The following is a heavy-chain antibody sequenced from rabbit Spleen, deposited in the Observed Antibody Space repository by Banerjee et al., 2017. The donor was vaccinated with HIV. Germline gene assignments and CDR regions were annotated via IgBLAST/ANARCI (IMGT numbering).Heavy chain of an antibody. J-gene: IGHJ6*01. CDR2: IYGGGGDST. Sequence: EQLEESGGGLVKPEGSLTLTCKASGVSLNDKDVMCWVRQAPGKGLEWIACIYGGGGDSTYYADWARGRFTISKTSSTTVTLQMASLTAADTATYFCARDTSSSFSSYGMDLWGPGTLVTVS. D-gene: IGHD1-1*01. V-gene: IGHV1S45*01. CDR1: GVSLNDKDV. CDR3: ARDTSSSFSSYGMDL.